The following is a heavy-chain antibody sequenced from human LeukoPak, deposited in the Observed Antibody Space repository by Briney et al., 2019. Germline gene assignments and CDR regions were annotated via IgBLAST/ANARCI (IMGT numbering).Heavy chain of an antibody. D-gene: IGHD3-22*01. V-gene: IGHV1-46*01. J-gene: IGHJ4*02. CDR1: GYTFTNYY. CDR2: VNPSNGAT. CDR3: ARATQQWFFFDY. Sequence: ASVKVSCKASGYTFTNYYIHWVRQAPGQGLEWMGIVNPSNGATSFAQKFQGRVTLTRDTSTSTVYMELSSLRSVDTAMYYCARATQQWFFFDYWGQGTLVTVSS.